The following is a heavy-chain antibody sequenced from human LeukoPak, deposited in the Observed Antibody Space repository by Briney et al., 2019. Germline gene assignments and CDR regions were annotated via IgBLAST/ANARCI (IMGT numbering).Heavy chain of an antibody. CDR3: AKDIVVVVAATQPSYYYYGMDV. CDR1: GFTFSSYA. J-gene: IGHJ6*02. CDR2: ISYDGTNK. V-gene: IGHV3-30-3*01. Sequence: AGGSLRLSCAASGFTFSSYAMSWVRQAPGKGLEWVAVISYDGTNKYYADSVKGRLTISRDNSENTLYLQMNSLRAEDTALYYCAKDIVVVVAATQPSYYYYGMDVWGQGTTVTVSS. D-gene: IGHD2-15*01.